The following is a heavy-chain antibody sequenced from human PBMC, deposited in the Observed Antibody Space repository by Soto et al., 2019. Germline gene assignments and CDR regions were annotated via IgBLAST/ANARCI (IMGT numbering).Heavy chain of an antibody. V-gene: IGHV1-3*01. D-gene: IGHD6-19*01. Sequence: QVQLVQSRAEVKKPGASVKVSCKASGYTFTSYDMHWVRQAPGQRLEWMGWINAGNGNTKYSQKFQGRVTITRDTSASTADRELSSSRSEDTAVYYCARRVYRRGWYYFDYWGQGTLVTVA. CDR3: ARRVYRRGWYYFDY. CDR1: GYTFTSYD. J-gene: IGHJ4*02. CDR2: INAGNGNT.